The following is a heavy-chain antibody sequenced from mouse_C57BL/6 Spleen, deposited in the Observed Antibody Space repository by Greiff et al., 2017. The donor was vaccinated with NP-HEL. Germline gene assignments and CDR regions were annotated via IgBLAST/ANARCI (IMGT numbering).Heavy chain of an antibody. CDR3: ARVDSSGYFYYFDY. Sequence: EVKLVESGGGLVKPGGSLKLSCAASGFTFSSYAMSWVRQTPEKRLEWVATISDGGSYTYYPDNVKGRFTISRDNAKNNLYLQMSHLKSEDTAMYYCARVDSSGYFYYFDYWGQGTTLTVSS. J-gene: IGHJ2*01. CDR1: GFTFSSYA. CDR2: ISDGGSYT. V-gene: IGHV5-4*03. D-gene: IGHD3-2*02.